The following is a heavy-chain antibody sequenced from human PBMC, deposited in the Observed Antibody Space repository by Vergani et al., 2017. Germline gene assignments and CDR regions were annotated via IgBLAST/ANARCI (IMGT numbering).Heavy chain of an antibody. Sequence: QVQLVQSGAEVKKPGASVKVSCKASGYTFTSYDINWVRQATGQGLEWMGWMNPNSGNTGYAQKFQGRDTMTRNTSISTAYMELSSLRSEDTAVYYCARRYSSGYALYYYGMDVWGQGTTVTVSS. CDR2: MNPNSGNT. CDR1: GYTFTSYD. D-gene: IGHD3-22*01. J-gene: IGHJ6*02. V-gene: IGHV1-8*01. CDR3: ARRYSSGYALYYYGMDV.